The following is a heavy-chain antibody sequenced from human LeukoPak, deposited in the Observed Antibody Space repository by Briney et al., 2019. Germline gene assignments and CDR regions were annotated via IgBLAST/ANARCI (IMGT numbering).Heavy chain of an antibody. CDR2: IYGGDTT. CDR1: GFTVSSHY. V-gene: IGHV3-53*01. CDR3: GRSVNYYHDRSGPDY. Sequence: GGSLRLSCAASGFTVSSHYMTWVRQAPGKGPEWVSVIYGGDTTYYADSVKGRFTISRDSSKNTLYLQMSNLRVEDTAVYYCGRSVNYYHDRSGPDYWGQGTLVTVSS. J-gene: IGHJ4*02. D-gene: IGHD3-22*01.